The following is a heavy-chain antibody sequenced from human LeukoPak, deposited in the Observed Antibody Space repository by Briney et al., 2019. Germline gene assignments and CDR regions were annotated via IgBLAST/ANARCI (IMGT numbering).Heavy chain of an antibody. CDR1: GDSVSSNSAA. CDR3: ARGNILLWFGELSIRGVHFDY. CDR2: TYYRSKWYS. J-gene: IGHJ4*02. Sequence: SQTLSLTCVISGDSVSSNSAAWNWIRQSPSRGLEWLGRTYYRSKWYSYSAVSVKSRIIINPDTSKNQFSLKLSSVTAADTAVYYCARGNILLWFGELSIRGVHFDYWGQGTLVTVSS. D-gene: IGHD3-10*01. V-gene: IGHV6-1*01.